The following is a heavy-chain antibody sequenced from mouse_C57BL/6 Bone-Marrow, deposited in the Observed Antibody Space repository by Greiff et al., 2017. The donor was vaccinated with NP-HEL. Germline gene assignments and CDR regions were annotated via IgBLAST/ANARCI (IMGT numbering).Heavy chain of an antibody. V-gene: IGHV3-6*01. CDR2: ISYDGSN. J-gene: IGHJ2*01. Sequence: EVKLQESGPGLVKPSQSLSLTCSVTGYSITSGYYWNWIRQFPGNKLEWMGYISYDGSNNYNPSLKNRISITRDTSKNQFFLKLNSVTTEDTATYYCARGHYSNYDYWGQGTTLTVSS. CDR1: GYSITSGYY. D-gene: IGHD2-5*01. CDR3: ARGHYSNYDY.